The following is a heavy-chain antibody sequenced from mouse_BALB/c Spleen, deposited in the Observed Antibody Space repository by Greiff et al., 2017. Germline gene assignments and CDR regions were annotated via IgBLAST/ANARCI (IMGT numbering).Heavy chain of an antibody. V-gene: IGHV1-5*01. CDR1: GYSFTSYW. CDR3: TLITTATTALDY. D-gene: IGHD1-2*01. J-gene: IGHJ2*01. Sequence: EVQRVESGTVLARPGASVKMSCKASGYSFTSYWMHWVKQRPGQGLEWIGAIYPGNSDTSYNQKFKGKAKLTAVTSASTAYMELSSLTNEDSAVYYCTLITTATTALDYWGQGTTLTVSS. CDR2: IYPGNSDT.